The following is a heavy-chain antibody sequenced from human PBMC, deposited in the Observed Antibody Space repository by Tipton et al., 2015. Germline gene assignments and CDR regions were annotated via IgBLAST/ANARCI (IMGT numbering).Heavy chain of an antibody. CDR2: IQYSGGT. D-gene: IGHD3-3*01. V-gene: IGHV4-59*12. J-gene: IGHJ4*02. Sequence: TLSLTCTVSSDSINKYYWSWIRQPPGKELQWIGYIQYSGGTNYNPSLKSRVTMSRDTSKNQFSLKLTSVTAADTAVYYCAKERSYYSFWSGYYQGAFDSWGQGTLVTVSS. CDR3: AKERSYYSFWSGYYQGAFDS. CDR1: SDSINKYY.